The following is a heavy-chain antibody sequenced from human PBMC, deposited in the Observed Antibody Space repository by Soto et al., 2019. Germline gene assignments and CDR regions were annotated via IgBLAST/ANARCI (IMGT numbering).Heavy chain of an antibody. J-gene: IGHJ4*02. CDR1: GYTFTTYG. V-gene: IGHV1-18*01. CDR2: ITTYNGNT. Sequence: ASVKVSCKASGYTFTTYGISWVRQAPGQGLEWMGWITTYNGNTNYARKLQGRVTMTTDTSTSTAYMELRSLISDDTAVYYCAAGGRYSGYDSSSALYDYWGQGTLVTVSS. D-gene: IGHD5-12*01. CDR3: AAGGRYSGYDSSSALYDY.